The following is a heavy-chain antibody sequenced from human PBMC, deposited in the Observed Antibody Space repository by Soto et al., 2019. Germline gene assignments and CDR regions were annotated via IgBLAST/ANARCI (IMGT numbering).Heavy chain of an antibody. Sequence: EVQLLESGGGLVQPGGSLRLSCAASGFPFSSRAMSWVRQAPGKGLEWVSAISGSGTITYYADYVKGRFTISRDPSKNTLYLQMNSLRADDTAVYYCAEWARYCSGADCRAWGQGTLVTVSS. CDR3: AEWARYCSGADCRA. D-gene: IGHD2-15*01. CDR2: ISGSGTIT. J-gene: IGHJ5*02. CDR1: GFPFSSRA. V-gene: IGHV3-23*01.